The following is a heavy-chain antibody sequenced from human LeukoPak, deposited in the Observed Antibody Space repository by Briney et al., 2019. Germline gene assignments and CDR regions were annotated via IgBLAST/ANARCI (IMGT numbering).Heavy chain of an antibody. CDR3: ASKKRDGYNPMPYDY. J-gene: IGHJ4*02. CDR2: IYYSGST. D-gene: IGHD5-24*01. Sequence: PSETLSLTCTVSGGSISSYYWSWIRQPPGKGLEWIGYIYYSGSTNYNPSLKSRVTISVDTSKNQFSLKLSSVTAADTAMYYCASKKRDGYNPMPYDYWGQGTLVTVSS. V-gene: IGHV4-59*01. CDR1: GGSISSYY.